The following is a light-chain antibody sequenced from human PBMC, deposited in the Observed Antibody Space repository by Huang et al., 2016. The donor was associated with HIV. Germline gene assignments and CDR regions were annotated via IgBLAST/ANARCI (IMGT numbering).Light chain of an antibody. CDR1: QGVSNN. Sequence: EIVMTQSPATLSLSPGERATLSCRASQGVSNNIAWYQQKPGQTPRLLLHGASTRATGIAAKFSGRGSGTDFTLTITSLQPEDSAVYYCQHYNNWPPWTFGPGTQVEI. CDR3: QHYNNWPPWT. J-gene: IGKJ1*01. CDR2: GAS. V-gene: IGKV3D-15*01.